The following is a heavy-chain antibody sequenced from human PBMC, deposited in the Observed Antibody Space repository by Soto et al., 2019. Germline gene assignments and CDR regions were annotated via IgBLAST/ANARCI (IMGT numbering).Heavy chain of an antibody. D-gene: IGHD3-10*01. CDR3: ARVSITLIRGLKVDFNSMDV. Sequence: QLVQSGGEVKEPGASVQVSCKASGYTFNNYGITWVRQAPGQGLEFLGWISVYNGNKNYAKKVQGRVSMTADTSTSTAPMELRSLQSDATAVYYCARVSITLIRGLKVDFNSMDVWGQGTTVTVSS. CDR1: GYTFNNYG. CDR2: ISVYNGNK. J-gene: IGHJ6*02. V-gene: IGHV1-18*01.